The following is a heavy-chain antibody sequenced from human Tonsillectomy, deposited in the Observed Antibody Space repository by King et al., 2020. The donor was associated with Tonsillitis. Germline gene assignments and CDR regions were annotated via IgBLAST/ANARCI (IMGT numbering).Heavy chain of an antibody. CDR2: ISSSSRYI. D-gene: IGHD3-9*01. V-gene: IGHV3-21*01. CDR3: AKDKGAGHYDTSRGACDI. CDR1: GFSFSSYD. J-gene: IGHJ3*02. Sequence: VQLVESGGGLAKPGGSLRLSCATSGFSFSSYDINWVRQAPGKGLEWVSSISSSSRYIYYADSLKGRFTISRDNAKNSLYLQMNSLRVEDTAVYYCAKDKGAGHYDTSRGACDIWGQGTMVTVSS.